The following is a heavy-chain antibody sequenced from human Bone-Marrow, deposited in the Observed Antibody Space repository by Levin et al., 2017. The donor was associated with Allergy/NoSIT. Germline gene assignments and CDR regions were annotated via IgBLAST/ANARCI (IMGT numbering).Heavy chain of an antibody. CDR3: ARNQVAGRYFDY. Sequence: SETLSLTCTVSGDSIDNRAYYWNWIRQHPGKGLEWIGYIYYSGSYYNTPSLKTRVSISIDTSKNQFSLKLSSVTAADTAVYYCARNQVAGRYFDYWGQGTLVTVSS. D-gene: IGHD1-14*01. V-gene: IGHV4-31*03. CDR1: GDSIDNRAYY. CDR2: IYYSGSY. J-gene: IGHJ4*02.